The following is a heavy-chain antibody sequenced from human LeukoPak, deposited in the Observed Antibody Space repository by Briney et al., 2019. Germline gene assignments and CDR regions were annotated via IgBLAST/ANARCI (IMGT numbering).Heavy chain of an antibody. Sequence: ASVKVSCKPSGYTFTSYYMHWVRQAPGQGLEWMGIINPSGGSTSYAQKFQGRVTMTRDTSTSTVYMELSSLRSEDTAVYYCAREAYSSSSPDYYYYYYMDVWGKGTTVTVSS. CDR1: GYTFTSYY. CDR2: INPSGGST. D-gene: IGHD6-6*01. CDR3: AREAYSSSSPDYYYYYYMDV. V-gene: IGHV1-46*03. J-gene: IGHJ6*03.